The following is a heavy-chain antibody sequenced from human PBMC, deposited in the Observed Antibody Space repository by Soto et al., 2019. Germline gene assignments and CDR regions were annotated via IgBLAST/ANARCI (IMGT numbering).Heavy chain of an antibody. CDR1: GFTFSTYP. D-gene: IGHD2-8*01. V-gene: IGHV3-30*16. J-gene: IGHJ4*02. CDR2: ISSDGDKK. CDR3: ARGGNKPRWYYFDY. Sequence: LRLSCAASGFTFSTYPMHWVRQAPGKGLEWVAVISSDGDKKYYADSVKGRLTISRDNSKNALYLEMNNVRGGDTAVFYCARGGNKPRWYYFDYWGQGVRVTVSS.